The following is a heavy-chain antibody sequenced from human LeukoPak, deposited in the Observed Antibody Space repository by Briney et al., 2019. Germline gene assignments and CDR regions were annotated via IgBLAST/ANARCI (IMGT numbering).Heavy chain of an antibody. J-gene: IGHJ5*02. V-gene: IGHV4-34*01. Sequence: PSETLSLTCAVYGGSFRGYYWSWIRQPPGKGLEWIGEINHSGSTNYNPSLKSRVTISVDTSKNQFSLKLSSVTAADTAVYYCARVRITMVRGGPFDPWGQGTLVTVSS. CDR3: ARVRITMVRGGPFDP. CDR1: GGSFRGYY. CDR2: INHSGST. D-gene: IGHD3-10*01.